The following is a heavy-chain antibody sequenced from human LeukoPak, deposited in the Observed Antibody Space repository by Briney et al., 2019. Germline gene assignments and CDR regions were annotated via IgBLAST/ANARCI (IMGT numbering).Heavy chain of an antibody. V-gene: IGHV1-8*01. CDR2: MNPNSGNT. Sequence: GASVKVSCKASGYTFTSYDINWVRQATGQALEWMGWMNPNSGNTGYAQKFQGRVTMTRNTSINTAYMKVSSLRSEGTAVYYCARRVASSGTPLGYWGQGTLVTVSS. CDR3: ARRVASSGTPLGY. D-gene: IGHD6-19*01. CDR1: GYTFTSYD. J-gene: IGHJ4*02.